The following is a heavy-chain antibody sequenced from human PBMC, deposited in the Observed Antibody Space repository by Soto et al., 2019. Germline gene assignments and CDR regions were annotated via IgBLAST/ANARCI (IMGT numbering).Heavy chain of an antibody. CDR1: GGSISRDY. CDR2: IYYSEST. CDR3: ASSGYEEFFDN. D-gene: IGHD3-22*01. V-gene: IGHV4-59*12. Sequence: QVQLQESGPGLVKPSETLSLTCTVSGGSISRDYWSWIRQTPGKGLEWIAYIYYSESTNYNPSFKSRVTISRDTSNNQFSLQLSSVTAADTAVYYCASSGYEEFFDNWGQGTLVTVSS. J-gene: IGHJ4*02.